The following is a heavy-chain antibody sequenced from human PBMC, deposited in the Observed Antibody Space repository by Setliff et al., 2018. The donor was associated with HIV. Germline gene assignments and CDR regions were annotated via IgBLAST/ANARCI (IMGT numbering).Heavy chain of an antibody. CDR2: INPSGGST. J-gene: IGHJ6*03. V-gene: IGHV1-46*01. Sequence: ASVKVSCKASGYTFTTYAIFWVRQAPGQRLEWMGIINPSGGSTNYAQKFQGRVTMTRDTSTSTVYMELSSLRSEDTAVYYCARAGRSGSYNHYYYYYMDVWGKGTTVTVSS. D-gene: IGHD1-26*01. CDR1: GYTFTTYA. CDR3: ARAGRSGSYNHYYYYYMDV.